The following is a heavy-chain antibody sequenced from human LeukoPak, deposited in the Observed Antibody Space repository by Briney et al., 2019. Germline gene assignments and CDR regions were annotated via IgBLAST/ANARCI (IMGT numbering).Heavy chain of an antibody. D-gene: IGHD3-10*01. Sequence: ASVKVSCKASGYTFTSYYMHWVRQAPGQGLEWMGIINPSVDSATYAQKFQGGVTMTSDTSTSTVYMDLSSLRSEDTAVYYCARERGSFDYWGQGTLVTVSS. CDR3: ARERGSFDY. J-gene: IGHJ4*02. V-gene: IGHV1-46*01. CDR2: INPSVDSA. CDR1: GYTFTSYY.